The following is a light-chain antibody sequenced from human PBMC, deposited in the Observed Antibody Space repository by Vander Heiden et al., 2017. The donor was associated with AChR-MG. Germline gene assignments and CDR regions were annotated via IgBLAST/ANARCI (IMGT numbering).Light chain of an antibody. V-gene: IGLV1-44*01. CDR2: SNN. CDR3: AAWDDSLNGVV. CDR1: SSNIGINT. J-gene: IGLJ2*01. Sequence: QSVLNQSPSASGTPGPRVTISCSGSSSNIGINTVNWYQQLPGTAPKLLIYSNNQRPSGVPDRFSGSKSGTSASLAISGLQSEDEADYYCAAWDDSLNGVVFGGGTKLTVL.